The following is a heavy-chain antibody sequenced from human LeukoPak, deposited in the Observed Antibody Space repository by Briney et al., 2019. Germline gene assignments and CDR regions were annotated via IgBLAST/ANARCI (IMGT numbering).Heavy chain of an antibody. CDR2: IYYSGST. CDR3: ARVDTPMVTGRDYYYCYMDV. Sequence: PSETLSLTCSVSGGSISSTNYYWGWIRQPPGKGLEWIGSIYYSGSTYYNPSLKSRVTISVDTSKNQFSLKLSSVTAADTAVYYCARVDTPMVTGRDYYYCYMDVWGKGTTVTVSS. J-gene: IGHJ6*03. D-gene: IGHD5-18*01. V-gene: IGHV4-39*01. CDR1: GGSISSTNYY.